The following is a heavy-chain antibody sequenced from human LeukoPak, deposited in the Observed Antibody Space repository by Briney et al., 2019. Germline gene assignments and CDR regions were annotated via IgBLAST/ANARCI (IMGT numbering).Heavy chain of an antibody. CDR3: ARVLEKWEPRYRLRYYYYYMDV. D-gene: IGHD1-26*01. CDR1: GFTFSDYY. V-gene: IGHV3-11*04. CDR2: ISSSGSTI. Sequence: MAGGSLRLSCAASGFTFSDYYMSWIRQAPGKGLEWVSYISSSGSTIYYADSVKGRFTISRDNAKNSLYLQMNSLRAEDTAVYYCARVLEKWEPRYRLRYYYYYMDVWGKGTTVTVSS. J-gene: IGHJ6*03.